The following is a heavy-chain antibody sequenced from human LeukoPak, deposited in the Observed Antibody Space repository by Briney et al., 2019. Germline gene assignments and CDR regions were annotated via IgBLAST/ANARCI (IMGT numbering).Heavy chain of an antibody. V-gene: IGHV3-21*01. Sequence: PGGSLRLSCAASGFTFSSYSMNWVRQAPGKGLEWVSSISSSSSYIYYADSAKGRFTISRDNAKNSLYLQMNSLRAEDTAVYYCATDCSSTSCYLTPDYWGQGTLVTVSS. D-gene: IGHD2-2*01. CDR1: GFTFSSYS. CDR3: ATDCSSTSCYLTPDY. CDR2: ISSSSSYI. J-gene: IGHJ4*02.